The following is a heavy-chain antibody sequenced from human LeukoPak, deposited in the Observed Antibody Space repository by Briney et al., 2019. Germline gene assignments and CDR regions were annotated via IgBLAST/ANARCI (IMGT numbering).Heavy chain of an antibody. CDR2: IRSKAYGGTT. CDR3: TRITPTYYDILTGYSGY. J-gene: IGHJ4*02. D-gene: IGHD3-9*01. Sequence: PGGSLRLSCTASGFTFGDYAMSWFRLAPGKGLEWVGFIRSKAYGGTTEYAASVKGRFTISRDDSKSIAYLQMNSLKTEDTAVYYCTRITPTYYDILTGYSGYWGQRTLVTVSS. V-gene: IGHV3-49*03. CDR1: GFTFGDYA.